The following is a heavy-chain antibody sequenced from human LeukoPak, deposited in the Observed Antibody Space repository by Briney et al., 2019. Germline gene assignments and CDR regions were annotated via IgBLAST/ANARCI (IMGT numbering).Heavy chain of an antibody. J-gene: IGHJ3*02. CDR3: ARAADPYPDIVVVPAPGAFDI. V-gene: IGHV1-2*04. D-gene: IGHD2-2*01. CDR2: INPNSGGT. CDR1: GYTFTGYY. Sequence: ASVKVSYKASGYTFTGYYMHWVRQAPGQGLEWMGWINPNSGGTNYAQKFQGWVTMTRDTSISTAYMELSRLRSDDTAVYYCARAADPYPDIVVVPAPGAFDIWGQGTMVTVSS.